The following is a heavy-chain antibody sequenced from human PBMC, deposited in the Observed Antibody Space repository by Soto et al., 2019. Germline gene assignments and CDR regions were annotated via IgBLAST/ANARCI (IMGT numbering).Heavy chain of an antibody. CDR1: GGSIRSYY. CDR2: FYPSGKT. J-gene: IGHJ6*02. V-gene: IGHV4-4*07. D-gene: IGHD5-12*01. Sequence: SETLSLTCTVSGGSIRSYYWCWTRQPAGKGLEWIGRFYPSGKTNYNPSLQSRLTMSADTSRNQFSLNLNSVTAADTGVYYCERDRREMATIRYYYYGMDVWGQGTTVTVSS. CDR3: ERDRREMATIRYYYYGMDV.